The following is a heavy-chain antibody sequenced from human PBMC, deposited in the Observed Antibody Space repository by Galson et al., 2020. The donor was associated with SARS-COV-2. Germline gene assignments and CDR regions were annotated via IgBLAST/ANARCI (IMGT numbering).Heavy chain of an antibody. CDR1: GFTVTSNS. J-gene: IGHJ3*02. Sequence: GGSLRLSCAASGFTVTSNSMSWVRQVPGKGLEWVSVIYGGGDNTHYADSVQGRFSISRDSSKNTLNLQMNSLRADDTAVYYCARVLGDDYNRNRFDIWGQGTRVTVAS. CDR2: IYGGGDNT. D-gene: IGHD4-4*01. V-gene: IGHV3-66*01. CDR3: ARVLGDDYNRNRFDI.